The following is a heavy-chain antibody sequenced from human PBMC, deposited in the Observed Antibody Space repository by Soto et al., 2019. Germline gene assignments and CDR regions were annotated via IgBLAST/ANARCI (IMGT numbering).Heavy chain of an antibody. CDR2: IYYSGST. CDR3: ATNLVVPAAERWFDP. J-gene: IGHJ5*02. V-gene: IGHV4-39*01. Sequence: PSETLSLTCTVSGGSISSSSYYWGWIRQPPGKGLEWIGSIYYSGSTYYNPSLKSRVTISVDTSKNQFSLKLSSVTAADTAVYYCATNLVVPAAERWFDPWGQGTLVTVSS. D-gene: IGHD2-2*01. CDR1: GGSISSSSYY.